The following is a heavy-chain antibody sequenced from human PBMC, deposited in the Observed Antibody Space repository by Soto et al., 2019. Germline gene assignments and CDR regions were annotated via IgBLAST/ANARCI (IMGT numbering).Heavy chain of an antibody. CDR3: ARGGFRGYCSGGSCYSGAYYYYGMDV. CDR1: GGSFSGYY. D-gene: IGHD2-15*01. CDR2: INHSGST. V-gene: IGHV4-34*01. J-gene: IGHJ6*02. Sequence: SETLSLTCAVYGGSFSGYYWSWIRQPPGKGLEWIGEINHSGSTNYNPSLKSRVTISVDTSKNQFSLKLSSVTAADTAVYYCARGGFRGYCSGGSCYSGAYYYYGMDVWGQGTQVTVSS.